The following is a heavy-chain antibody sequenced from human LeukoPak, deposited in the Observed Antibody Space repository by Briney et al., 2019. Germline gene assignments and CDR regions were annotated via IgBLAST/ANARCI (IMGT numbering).Heavy chain of an antibody. V-gene: IGHV3-30*18. D-gene: IGHD2-2*01. CDR2: ISYDGSNK. CDR3: AKSEGSRGYYYYYGMDV. Sequence: QTGGSLRLSCAASGFTFSSYGMHWVRQAPGKGLEWVAVISYDGSNKYYADSVKGRFTISRDNSKNTLYLQMNSLRAEDTAVYYCAKSEGSRGYYYYYGMDVWGQGTTVTVSS. J-gene: IGHJ6*02. CDR1: GFTFSSYG.